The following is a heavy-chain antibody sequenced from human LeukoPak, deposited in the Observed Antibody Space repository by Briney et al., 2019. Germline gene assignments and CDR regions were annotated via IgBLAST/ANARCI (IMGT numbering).Heavy chain of an antibody. CDR3: AKKRRYSLNWFDP. CDR1: GGSISSSSYY. J-gene: IGHJ5*02. D-gene: IGHD5-18*01. CDR2: IYYSGST. Sequence: SETLSLTCTVSGGSISSSSYYWGWIRQPPGKGLEWIGSIYYSGSTYYNPSLKSRVTISVDTSKNQFSLKLSSVTAADTAVYYCAKKRRYSLNWFDPWGQGTLVTVSS. V-gene: IGHV4-39*07.